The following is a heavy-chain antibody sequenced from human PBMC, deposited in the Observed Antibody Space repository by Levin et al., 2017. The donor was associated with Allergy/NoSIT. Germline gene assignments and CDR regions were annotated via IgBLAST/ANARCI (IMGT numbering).Heavy chain of an antibody. CDR2: INPNSGGT. D-gene: IGHD3-22*01. CDR1: GYTFTGYY. CDR3: ARVYRGYDSSGYYPYYFDY. J-gene: IGHJ4*02. V-gene: IGHV1-2*02. Sequence: ASVKVSCKASGYTFTGYYMHWVRQAPGQGLEWMGWINPNSGGTNYAQKFQGRVTMTRGTSISTAYMELSRLRSDDTAVYYCARVYRGYDSSGYYPYYFDYWGQGTLVTVSS.